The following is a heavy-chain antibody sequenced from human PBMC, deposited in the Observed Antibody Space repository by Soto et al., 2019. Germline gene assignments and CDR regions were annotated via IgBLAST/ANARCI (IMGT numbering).Heavy chain of an antibody. CDR2: IWYDGSNK. J-gene: IGHJ4*02. V-gene: IGHV3-33*01. Sequence: GGSVRLSCAASGFTFSTYGMHWVRQAPGKGLEWVAVIWYDGSNKYYVDSVKGRFTISRDNSKNTLYLQMNSLRAEDTAVYYCARDSPYSSWRYRSFDYWGQGTLVTVSS. CDR1: GFTFSTYG. D-gene: IGHD6-6*01. CDR3: ARDSPYSSWRYRSFDY.